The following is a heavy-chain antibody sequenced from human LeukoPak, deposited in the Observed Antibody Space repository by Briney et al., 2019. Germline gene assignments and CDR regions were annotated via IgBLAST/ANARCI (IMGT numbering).Heavy chain of an antibody. J-gene: IGHJ4*02. Sequence: PGGSLRLSCAASGFTFRSYEMNWVRQAPGKGLEWVSYISNSGSTIYYVDSVKGRFTISRDNAKISLYLQMNSLRADDTAVYYCARDSSSGWYRRDFDYWGQGALVTVSS. CDR1: GFTFRSYE. CDR2: ISNSGSTI. D-gene: IGHD6-19*01. V-gene: IGHV3-48*03. CDR3: ARDSSSGWYRRDFDY.